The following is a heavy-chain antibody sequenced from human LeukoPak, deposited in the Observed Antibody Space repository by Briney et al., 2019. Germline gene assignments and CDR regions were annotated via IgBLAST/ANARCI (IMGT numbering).Heavy chain of an antibody. J-gene: IGHJ6*02. V-gene: IGHV4-30-4*01. CDR3: ARVVIGYYGMDV. CDR1: GGSISSGDYY. Sequence: SGTLSLTCTVSGGSISSGDYYWSWIRQPPGKGLEWIGYIYYSGSTYYNPSLKSRVTISVDTSKNQFSLRLSSVTAADTAVYYCARVVIGYYGMDVWGQGTTVTVSS. D-gene: IGHD2/OR15-2a*01. CDR2: IYYSGST.